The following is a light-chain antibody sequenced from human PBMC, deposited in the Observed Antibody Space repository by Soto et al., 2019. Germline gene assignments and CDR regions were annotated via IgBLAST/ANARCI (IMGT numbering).Light chain of an antibody. J-gene: IGKJ4*01. V-gene: IGKV3-11*01. CDR3: QQRSNWPLT. CDR2: DAS. CDR1: QSVSSY. Sequence: IVLTQSPATLSLSPGERATLPCRARQSVSSYLAWYQQKPGQAPRLLIYDASNRATGIPARFSGSGSGTDFTLTISSLEPEDFAVYYCQQRSNWPLTFGGGTKVDIK.